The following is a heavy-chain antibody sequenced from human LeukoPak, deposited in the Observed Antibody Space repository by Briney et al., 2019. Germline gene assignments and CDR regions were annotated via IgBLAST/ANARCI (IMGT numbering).Heavy chain of an antibody. CDR1: GYTFSTYD. J-gene: IGHJ4*02. CDR2: MNPKSGNT. V-gene: IGHV1-8*01. Sequence: GASVKVSCQASGYTFSTYDINWVRQATGQGPEWMGWMNPKSGNTGYIQKLQNRLTMTRDTSTKTAYMELSSLSSEDTAVYYCTINSVTASFWGQGTQVTVSS. CDR3: TINSVTASF. D-gene: IGHD2-21*02.